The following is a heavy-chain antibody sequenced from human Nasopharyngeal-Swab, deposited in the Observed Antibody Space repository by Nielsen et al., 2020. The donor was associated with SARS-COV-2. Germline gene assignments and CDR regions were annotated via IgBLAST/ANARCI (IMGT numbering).Heavy chain of an antibody. CDR3: ARSTLLSQQDIVVVVAATTNWFDP. J-gene: IGHJ5*02. CDR2: IYHSGST. Sequence: SETLSLTCTVSGGSISSSSYYWGWIRQPPGKGLEWIGSIYHSGSTNYNPSLKSRVTISVDKSKNQFSLKLSSVTAADTAVYYCARSTLLSQQDIVVVVAATTNWFDPWGQGTLVTVSS. D-gene: IGHD2-15*01. V-gene: IGHV4-39*07. CDR1: GGSISSSSYY.